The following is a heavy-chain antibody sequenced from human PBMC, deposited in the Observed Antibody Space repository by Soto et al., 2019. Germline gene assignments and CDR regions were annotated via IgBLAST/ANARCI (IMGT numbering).Heavy chain of an antibody. CDR1: GGSISSGDYY. CDR2: IYYSGST. J-gene: IGHJ4*02. CDR3: ARSSTYDFWSCYYNFDY. Sequence: PSETLSLTCTVAGGSISSGDYYWSWIRQPPGKGLEWIGYIYYSGSTYYNPSLKSRVTISVDTSKNQFSLKLSSVTAADTAVYYCARSSTYDFWSCYYNFDYWRQGTLVTVSS. V-gene: IGHV4-30-4*01. D-gene: IGHD3-3*01.